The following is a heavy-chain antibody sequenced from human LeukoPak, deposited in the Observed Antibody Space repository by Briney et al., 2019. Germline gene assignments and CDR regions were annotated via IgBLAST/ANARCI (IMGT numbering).Heavy chain of an antibody. CDR2: IIPIFGTA. Sequence: SVKVSCKASGGTFSSYAISWVRQAPGQGLEWMGGIIPIFGTANYAQKFQGRVTIATDESTSTAYMELSSLRSEDTAVYYCASTRRTAMPSYYFDYWGQGTLVTVSS. J-gene: IGHJ4*02. CDR1: GGTFSSYA. V-gene: IGHV1-69*05. CDR3: ASTRRTAMPSYYFDY. D-gene: IGHD5-18*01.